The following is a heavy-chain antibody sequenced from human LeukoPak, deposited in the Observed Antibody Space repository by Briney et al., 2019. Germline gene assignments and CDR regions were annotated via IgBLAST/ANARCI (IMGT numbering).Heavy chain of an antibody. J-gene: IGHJ4*02. D-gene: IGHD3-10*01. Sequence: SETLSLTCAVYGGSFSGYYWSWIRQPPGKGLEWIGEINHSGSTNYNPSLKSRVTISVDTSKNQFSLKLSSVTAADTAVCYCARSRDGSGSYYNDLDYWGQGTLVTVSS. CDR3: ARSRDGSGSYYNDLDY. CDR1: GGSFSGYY. V-gene: IGHV4-34*01. CDR2: INHSGST.